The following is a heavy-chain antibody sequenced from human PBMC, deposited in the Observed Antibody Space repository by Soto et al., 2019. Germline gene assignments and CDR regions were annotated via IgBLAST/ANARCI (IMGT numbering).Heavy chain of an antibody. V-gene: IGHV4-59*12. CDR2: IYHSGST. D-gene: IGHD2-2*01. J-gene: IGHJ6*02. Sequence: SETLSLTCNLSGGSFHNFYWLWIRQPPGKGLEWIGEIYHSGSTNYNPSLKSRVTISLDKSKNQFSLKLTSVTAADSAVYYCARDDHIVVVPTSLGAMDVWGQGTTVTVSS. CDR3: ARDDHIVVVPTSLGAMDV. CDR1: GGSFHNFY.